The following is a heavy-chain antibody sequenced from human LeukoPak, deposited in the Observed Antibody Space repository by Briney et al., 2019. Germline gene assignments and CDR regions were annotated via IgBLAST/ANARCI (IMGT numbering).Heavy chain of an antibody. D-gene: IGHD5-24*01. CDR1: GGSISNSSYY. Sequence: KPSETLSLTCTVSGGSISNSSYYWGWIRQPPGKGLEWIGSMYYSGSTYHNPSLKSRATISVDTSKNQFSLKLSSVTAADTAVYYCVRHGRMGTINPSYWGQGTLVTVSS. CDR3: VRHGRMGTINPSY. J-gene: IGHJ4*02. CDR2: MYYSGST. V-gene: IGHV4-39*01.